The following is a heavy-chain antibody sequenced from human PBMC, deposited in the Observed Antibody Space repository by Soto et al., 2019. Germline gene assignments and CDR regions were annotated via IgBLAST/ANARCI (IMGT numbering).Heavy chain of an antibody. D-gene: IGHD6-19*01. Sequence: GVSLRLSCAASGFTFSSYGMHWVRQAPGKGLEWVAVISYDGSNKYYADSVKGRFTISRDNSKNTLYLQMNSLRAEDTAVYYCAKDYKRWLDYIFDYWGQGTFVTLSA. CDR3: AKDYKRWLDYIFDY. CDR2: ISYDGSNK. V-gene: IGHV3-30*18. CDR1: GFTFSSYG. J-gene: IGHJ4*02.